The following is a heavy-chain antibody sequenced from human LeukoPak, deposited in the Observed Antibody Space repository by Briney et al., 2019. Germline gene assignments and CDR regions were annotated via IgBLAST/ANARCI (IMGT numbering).Heavy chain of an antibody. D-gene: IGHD2-15*01. CDR3: AKDTERYCSGGSCYSIDY. V-gene: IGHV3-30*02. CDR2: IRYDGSNK. CDR1: GFTFSSYG. J-gene: IGHJ4*02. Sequence: GGSLRLSCAASGFTFSSYGMHWVRQAPGKGLEWVAFIRYDGSNKYYADSVRGRFTISRDNSKNTLYLQMNSLRAEDTAVYYCAKDTERYCSGGSCYSIDYWGQGTLVTVSS.